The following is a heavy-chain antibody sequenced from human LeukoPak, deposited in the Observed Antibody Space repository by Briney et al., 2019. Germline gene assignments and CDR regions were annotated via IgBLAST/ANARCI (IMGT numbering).Heavy chain of an antibody. Sequence: GGSLRLSCAGSGFIFNNYVMHWVRQPPGKGLEWVSGISWNSGSIDYADSVKGRFTISRDNAKNSLYLQMNSLRVEDTAFNYCAKDNRRHYTSGPNPDSLHWGQGALVTVSS. V-gene: IGHV3-9*01. CDR3: AKDNRRHYTSGPNPDSLH. J-gene: IGHJ4*02. CDR1: GFIFNNYV. D-gene: IGHD6-19*01. CDR2: ISWNSGSI.